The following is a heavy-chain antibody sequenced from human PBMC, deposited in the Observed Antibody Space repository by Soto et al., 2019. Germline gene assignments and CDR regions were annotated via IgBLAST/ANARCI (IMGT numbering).Heavy chain of an antibody. CDR1: GFTFSSYW. D-gene: IGHD5-12*01. V-gene: IGHV3-53*01. J-gene: IGHJ4*02. CDR2: IYSGGTI. Sequence: GGSLRLSCAASGFTFSSYWMSWVRQAPGKGLEWVSVIYSGGTIYYADSVKGRFTISRDTSKNTLYLQMNSLRGDDTAVYYCHGYGYWGQGTLVTVSS. CDR3: HGYGY.